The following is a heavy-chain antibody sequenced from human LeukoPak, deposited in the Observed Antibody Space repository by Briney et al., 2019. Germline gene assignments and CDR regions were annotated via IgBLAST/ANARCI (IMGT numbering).Heavy chain of an antibody. J-gene: IGHJ4*02. CDR2: INHSGST. CDR3: ARLISYDILTGYNIEDY. Sequence: SETLSLTCAVYGGSFSGHYWSWLRQSPGKGLEWIAVINHSGSTNYNPSLKSRVAMSVDTSQNQFSLKLSSVTAADTAVYYCARLISYDILTGYNIEDYWGQGTLVTVSS. V-gene: IGHV4-34*01. D-gene: IGHD3-9*01. CDR1: GGSFSGHY.